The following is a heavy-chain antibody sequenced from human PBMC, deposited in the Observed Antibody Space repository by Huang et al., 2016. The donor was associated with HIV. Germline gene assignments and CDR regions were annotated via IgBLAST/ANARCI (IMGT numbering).Heavy chain of an antibody. CDR3: ALKGDSSGWEYFRH. Sequence: QVQLVESGGGVVQPGRSLRLSCAASGFIFSNYGMHWVRQAPGKGLEWVAIISYDGSKKYYTDSVKGRFSISRDNSKNTLYLQMNSLRAEDTAVYYCALKGDSSGWEYFRHWGQGTLVTVSS. CDR2: ISYDGSKK. J-gene: IGHJ1*01. V-gene: IGHV3-30*03. CDR1: GFIFSNYG. D-gene: IGHD6-19*01.